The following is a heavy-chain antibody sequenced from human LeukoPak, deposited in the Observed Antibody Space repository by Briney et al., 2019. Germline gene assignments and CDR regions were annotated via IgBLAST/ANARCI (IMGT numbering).Heavy chain of an antibody. CDR2: ISSNGGST. CDR3: VKSDIVVVVLAYYFDY. Sequence: GGSLRLSCSASGFTFGSYAMHWVRQAPGKGLEYVSAISSNGGSTYYADSVKGRFTISRDNSKNTLYLQMSSLRAEDTAVYYCVKSDIVVVVLAYYFDYWGQGTLVTVSS. J-gene: IGHJ4*02. D-gene: IGHD2-15*01. CDR1: GFTFGSYA. V-gene: IGHV3-64D*06.